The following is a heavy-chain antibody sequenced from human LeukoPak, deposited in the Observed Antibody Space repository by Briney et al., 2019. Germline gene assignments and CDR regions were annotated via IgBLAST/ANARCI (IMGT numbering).Heavy chain of an antibody. CDR1: GGSISSSSYY. D-gene: IGHD3-9*01. CDR3: ARGYYDVLTNYPKNFDQ. V-gene: IGHV4-39*01. CDR2: IYYSGST. Sequence: PSETLSLTCTVSGGSISSSSYYWGWIRQPPGKGLEWIGSIYYSGSTYYNPSLKSRVTISVDTSKNQFSLKLSSVTAADTAVYYCARGYYDVLTNYPKNFDQWGQGTLVTVSS. J-gene: IGHJ4*02.